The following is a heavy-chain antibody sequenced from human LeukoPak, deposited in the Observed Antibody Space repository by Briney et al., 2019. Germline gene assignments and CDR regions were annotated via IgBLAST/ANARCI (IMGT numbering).Heavy chain of an antibody. CDR3: ATGRMRGGYYYYYMDV. J-gene: IGHJ6*03. V-gene: IGHV1-24*01. CDR1: GYSLSELS. Sequence: ASVKVSCKVSGYSLSELSMHWVRQGPGKGLEWMGGFDPEDGETIYAQKFQGRVTMTEDTSTDTDYMEMSRLGSEDTAVDYCATGRMRGGYYYYYMDVWGKGTTVTVSS. CDR2: FDPEDGET. D-gene: IGHD3-10*01.